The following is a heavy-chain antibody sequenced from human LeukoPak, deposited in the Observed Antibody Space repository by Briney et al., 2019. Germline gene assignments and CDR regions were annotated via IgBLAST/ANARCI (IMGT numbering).Heavy chain of an antibody. CDR3: ARDLYYDFWSGYLDF. V-gene: IGHV3-7*01. D-gene: IGHD3-3*01. J-gene: IGHJ4*02. CDR2: IKHDGSEK. CDR1: GFTFYNYW. Sequence: GGSLRLSCAGSGFTFYNYWMTWVGQGPGKGLEWVASIKHDGSEKDYVASVKGRFTVSRDNAKNSFHLQMNSLRAEDTAIYYCARDLYYDFWSGYLDFWGQGTLVIVSS.